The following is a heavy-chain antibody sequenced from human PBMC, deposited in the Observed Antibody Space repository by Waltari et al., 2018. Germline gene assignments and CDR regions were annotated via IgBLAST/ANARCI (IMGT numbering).Heavy chain of an antibody. J-gene: IGHJ4*02. CDR1: GYTFTSYY. CDR2: INPSGGST. V-gene: IGHV1-46*01. CDR3: ARAPMVRGVTTRSFYTSPRFDY. D-gene: IGHD3-10*01. Sequence: QVQLVQSGAEVKKPGASVKVSCKASGYTFTSYYMHWVRQAPGQGLEWMGIINPSGGSTSYEQKFQGRVTMTRDTSTSTVYMGLSSLRSEDTAVYYCARAPMVRGVTTRSFYTSPRFDYWGQGTLVTVSS.